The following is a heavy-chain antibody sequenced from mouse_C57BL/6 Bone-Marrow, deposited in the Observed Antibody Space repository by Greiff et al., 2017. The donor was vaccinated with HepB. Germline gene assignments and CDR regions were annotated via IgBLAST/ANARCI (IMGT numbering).Heavy chain of an antibody. V-gene: IGHV1-69*01. D-gene: IGHD1-1*01. J-gene: IGHJ2*01. CDR2: IDPSDSYT. CDR1: GYTFTSYW. CDR3: ARLGRITTVVGYYFDY. Sequence: QVQLQQPGAELVMPGASVKLSCKASGYTFTSYWMHWVKQRPGQGLEWIGEIDPSDSYTNYNQKFKGKSTLTVDKSSSTAYMQLSSLTSEDSAVYYCARLGRITTVVGYYFDYWGQGTTLTVSS.